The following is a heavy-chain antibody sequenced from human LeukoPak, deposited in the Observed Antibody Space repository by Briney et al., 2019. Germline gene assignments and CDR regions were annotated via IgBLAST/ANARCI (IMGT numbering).Heavy chain of an antibody. D-gene: IGHD2-2*02. V-gene: IGHV3-23*01. CDR2: FSGGGGSP. CDR3: AKGKVVPATIYDY. CDR1: GFTFSSYA. J-gene: IGHJ4*02. Sequence: GSLRLSCAASGFTFSSYAMSWVRQAPGKGLEWVSGFSGGGGSPDYADSVKGRFTISRDNSKNTLCLQMNSLRAEDTAIYYCAKGKVVPATIYDYWGQGTLVTVSS.